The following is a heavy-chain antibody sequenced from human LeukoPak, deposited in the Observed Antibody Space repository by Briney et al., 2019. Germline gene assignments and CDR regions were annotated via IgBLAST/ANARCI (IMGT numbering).Heavy chain of an antibody. CDR2: ISHSGDST. V-gene: IGHV3-23*01. CDR3: AKLGYSYGDAFDY. CDR1: GFTFSNYA. J-gene: IGHJ4*02. D-gene: IGHD5-18*01. Sequence: GGSLRLSCAASGFTFSNYAMSWVRQAPGKGLQWVSAISHSGDSTYYADSVKGRFTISRDNSKNTLYLQMNSLRAEDTAVYYCAKLGYSYGDAFDYWGQGTLVTVSS.